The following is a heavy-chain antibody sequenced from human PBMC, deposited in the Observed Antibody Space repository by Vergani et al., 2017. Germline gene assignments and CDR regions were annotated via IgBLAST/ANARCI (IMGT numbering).Heavy chain of an antibody. CDR2: IIPIFGTA. D-gene: IGHD3-16*01. CDR1: GGTFSSYA. CDR3: ARGFHDSAPPTFGGVTDQIKYNWFDP. V-gene: IGHV1-69*01. J-gene: IGHJ5*02. Sequence: QVQLVQSGAEVKKPGSSVKVSCKASGGTFSSYAISWVRQAPGQGLEWMGGIIPIFGTANYAQKFQGRVTITADESTSTAYMELSSLRSEDTAVYYCARGFHDSAPPTFGGVTDQIKYNWFDPWGQGTLVTVSS.